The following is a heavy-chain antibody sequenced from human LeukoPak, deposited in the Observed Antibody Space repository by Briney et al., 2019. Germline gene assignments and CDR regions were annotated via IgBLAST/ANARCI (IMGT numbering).Heavy chain of an antibody. V-gene: IGHV3-23*01. CDR2: ISGSGGST. CDR1: GFTFSSYA. D-gene: IGHD3-22*01. Sequence: GGSLRLSCAASGFTFSSYAMNWVRQAPGKGLEWVSAISGSGGSTYYADSVKGRFTISRDNSKNTLYLQMNSLRVEDTAIYLCAKDSTYDSSGYYDYWGQGTLVTVSS. CDR3: AKDSTYDSSGYYDY. J-gene: IGHJ4*02.